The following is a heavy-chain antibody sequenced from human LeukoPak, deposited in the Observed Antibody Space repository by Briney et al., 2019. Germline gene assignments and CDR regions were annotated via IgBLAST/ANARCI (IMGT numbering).Heavy chain of an antibody. CDR3: AKDLGDSSGWYYFDY. CDR2: IRSKANSYAT. D-gene: IGHD6-19*01. CDR1: GFTFSGSA. Sequence: GGSLRLSCAASGFTFSGSAMHWVRQASGKGLEWVGRIRSKANSYATAYAASVKGRFTISRDDSKNTAYLQMNSLKTEDTAVYYCAKDLGDSSGWYYFDYWGQGTLVTVSS. V-gene: IGHV3-73*01. J-gene: IGHJ4*02.